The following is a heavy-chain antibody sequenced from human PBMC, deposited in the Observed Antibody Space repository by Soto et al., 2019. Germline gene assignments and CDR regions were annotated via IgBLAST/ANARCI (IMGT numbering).Heavy chain of an antibody. CDR2: IYYSGST. CDR3: ARVEPIYRGYYDFWSGPPPGYHY. CDR1: GRSISSYY. J-gene: IGHJ4*02. V-gene: IGHV4-59*01. Sequence: PSETLSLTCTVSGRSISSYYWSWIRQPPGKGLEWIGYIYYSGSTNYNPSLKSRVTISVDTSKNQFSLKLSSVTAADTAVYYCARVEPIYRGYYDFWSGPPPGYHYWGQGTLVTVSS. D-gene: IGHD3-3*01.